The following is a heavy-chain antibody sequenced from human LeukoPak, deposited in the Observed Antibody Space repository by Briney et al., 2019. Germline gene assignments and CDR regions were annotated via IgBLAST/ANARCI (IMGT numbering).Heavy chain of an antibody. D-gene: IGHD6-19*01. CDR2: LYGSGTT. J-gene: IGHJ4*02. CDR3: ARAGPSSSRGWVHFDN. Sequence: SETLSLTCTVPGGSLRSESYYWSWSRQTSGKGLDRRSYLYGSGTTTYNPALKSRVTISVDASKNQFSLRWSSVTAADTAVYYCARAGPSSSRGWVHFDNSGQGTVVTVSS. CDR1: GGSLRSESYY. V-gene: IGHV4-61*01.